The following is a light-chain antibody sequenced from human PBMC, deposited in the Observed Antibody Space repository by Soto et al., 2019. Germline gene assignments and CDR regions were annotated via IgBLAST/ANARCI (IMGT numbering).Light chain of an antibody. Sequence: DTQMTQSPSTLSASVGDRVTITCRASETISTWLAWYQQKPGQAPKLLIYSSSFLESGVPSRFSGSGSGTEFTLTISRLQPDDFATYYCLQYNDYSCTFGQGTKVQIK. CDR3: LQYNDYSCT. CDR2: SSS. V-gene: IGKV1-5*01. CDR1: ETISTW. J-gene: IGKJ1*01.